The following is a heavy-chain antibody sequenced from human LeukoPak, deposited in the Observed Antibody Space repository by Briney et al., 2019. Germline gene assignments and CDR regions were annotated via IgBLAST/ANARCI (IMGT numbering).Heavy chain of an antibody. CDR1: GYTFTGYY. CDR3: ARDQHDTAIGQ. CDR2: IIPIFGTA. Sequence: SVKVSCKASGYTFTGYYMHWVRQAPGQGLEWMGGIIPIFGTANYAQKFQGRVTITTDESTSTAYMGLSSLRSEDTAVYYCARDQHDTAIGQWGQGTLVTVSS. D-gene: IGHD5-18*01. J-gene: IGHJ4*02. V-gene: IGHV1-69*05.